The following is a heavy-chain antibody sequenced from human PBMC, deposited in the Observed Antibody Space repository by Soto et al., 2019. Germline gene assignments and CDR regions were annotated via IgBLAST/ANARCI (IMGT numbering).Heavy chain of an antibody. V-gene: IGHV3-48*02. D-gene: IGHD2-2*01. CDR2: ISSWSNTI. Sequence: PVESLRISCAASGFILSSYEVNWVRQAPGKGLEWVSYISSWSNTIYYADSVKGRFTISRDNAKNSLYLQMKSLRDADTAVFYCARGKRTQIDYWGPGTLVTVSS. CDR3: ARGKRTQIDY. CDR1: GFILSSYE. J-gene: IGHJ4*02.